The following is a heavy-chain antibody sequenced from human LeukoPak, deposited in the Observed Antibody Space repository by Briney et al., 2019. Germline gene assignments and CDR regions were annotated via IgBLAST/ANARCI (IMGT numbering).Heavy chain of an antibody. D-gene: IGHD3-22*01. J-gene: IGHJ4*02. CDR1: GGSISSHY. V-gene: IGHV4-59*11. CDR2: IYYSGST. CDR3: ARGRRDYYDSSGYLYFDY. Sequence: SETLSPTCTVSGGSISSHYWSWIRQPPGKGLEWIGYIYYSGSTNYNPSLKSRVTISVDTSKNQFSLKLSSVTAADTAVYYCARGRRDYYDSSGYLYFDYWGQGTLVTVSS.